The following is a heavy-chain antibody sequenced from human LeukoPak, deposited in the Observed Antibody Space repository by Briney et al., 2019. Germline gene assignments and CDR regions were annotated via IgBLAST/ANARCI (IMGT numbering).Heavy chain of an antibody. CDR1: GYTFTSYY. Sequence: ASVKVSCKASGYTFTSYYMHWVRQAPGQGLEWMGIINPSGGSTSYAQKFQGRVTMTRDTSTSTVYMELSSLRSEDTAVYYCARAGNYYCDSSGPSPFDYWGQGTLVTVSS. V-gene: IGHV1-46*01. CDR3: ARAGNYYCDSSGPSPFDY. J-gene: IGHJ4*02. CDR2: INPSGGST. D-gene: IGHD3-22*01.